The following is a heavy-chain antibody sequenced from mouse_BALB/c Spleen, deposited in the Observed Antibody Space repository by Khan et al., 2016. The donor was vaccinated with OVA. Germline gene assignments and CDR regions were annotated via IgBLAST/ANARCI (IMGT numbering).Heavy chain of an antibody. V-gene: IGHV1S136*01. D-gene: IGHD1-1*01. CDR1: GYTFTSYV. J-gene: IGHJ3*01. CDR3: LRSLYYYGSAYEGFAY. CDR2: ISPNNDGS. Sequence: VQLKQSGPELVKPGASVKMSCKASGYTFTSYVMHWVKQKPGQGLEWIGYISPNNDGSKYNEKFRSKATLTSDKSSSTAYMELSSLTSEDSVVYYCLRSLYYYGSAYEGFAYWGQGTLVTVSA.